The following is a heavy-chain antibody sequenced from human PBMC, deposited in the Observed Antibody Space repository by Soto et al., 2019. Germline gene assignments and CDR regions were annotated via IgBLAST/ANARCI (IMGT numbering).Heavy chain of an antibody. CDR3: ARDLGSGCDPGDY. J-gene: IGHJ4*02. V-gene: IGHV1-69*12. CDR1: GDTFTIFA. Sequence: QVQLVQPGAEVKKPGSSVKVSCKASGDTFTIFAISWVRQAPGQGLEWMGGIIPTIGTTNYAQRFQGRITITGDESTCTAYRELSSLKSEDTAVYYCARDLGSGCDPGDYGGQGTLVTVSS. CDR2: IIPTIGTT. D-gene: IGHD5-12*01.